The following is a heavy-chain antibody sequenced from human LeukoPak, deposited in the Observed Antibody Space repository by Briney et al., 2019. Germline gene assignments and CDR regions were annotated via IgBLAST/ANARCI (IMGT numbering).Heavy chain of an antibody. CDR3: ARDDRYSYGSDY. CDR1: GGTFSSYA. D-gene: IGHD5-18*01. J-gene: IGHJ4*02. CDR2: IIPILGIA. V-gene: IGHV1-69*04. Sequence: ASVKVSCKASGGTFSSYAISWVRQAPGQGLEWVGKIIPILGIANYAQKFQGRVTITADKSTSTAYMELSSLRSEDTAVYYCARDDRYSYGSDYWGQGTLVTVSS.